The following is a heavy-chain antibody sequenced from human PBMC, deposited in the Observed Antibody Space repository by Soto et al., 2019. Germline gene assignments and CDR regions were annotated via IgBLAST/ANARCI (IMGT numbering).Heavy chain of an antibody. V-gene: IGHV3-21*06. J-gene: IGHJ6*02. CDR1: GFTFSSYS. CDR3: ARSSGGSGKLWNYYGMDV. D-gene: IGHD2-21*01. CDR2: ISSGSSYI. Sequence: EVQLVESGGGLVKPGGSLRLSCAASGFTFSSYSMNWVRQAPGKGLEWVSSISSGSSYISYADSVKGRFTISRDNAKNSLYLQMNSPGAAETAVYYCARSSGGSGKLWNYYGMDVWGQGTTVTVSS.